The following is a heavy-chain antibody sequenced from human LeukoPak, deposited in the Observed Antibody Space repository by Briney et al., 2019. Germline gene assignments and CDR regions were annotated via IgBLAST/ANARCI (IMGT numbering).Heavy chain of an antibody. CDR2: ISGSGGST. V-gene: IGHV3-23*01. CDR3: AKDLLPKLVLSLFDY. J-gene: IGHJ4*02. Sequence: GGSLRLSCAASGFTFSSYAMSWVRQAPGKGLEWVSAISGSGGSTCYADSVKGRFTISRDNSKNTLYLQMNSLRAEGTAVYYCAKDLLPKLVLSLFDYWGQGTLVTVSS. D-gene: IGHD6-13*01. CDR1: GFTFSSYA.